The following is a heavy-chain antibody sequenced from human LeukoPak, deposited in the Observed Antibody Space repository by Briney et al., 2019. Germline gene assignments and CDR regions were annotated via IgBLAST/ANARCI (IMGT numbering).Heavy chain of an antibody. CDR1: GASISSSSFY. J-gene: IGHJ5*02. CDR2: IYYSAST. CDR3: ARDRYSGTYYP. Sequence: SETLSLTCTVSGASISSSSFYWGWIRQPPGKGLEWIGSIYYSASTYYNPSLKSRVTISVDTSKNQFSLKLSSVTAADTAVYYCARDRYSGTYYPWGQGTLVTVSS. V-gene: IGHV4-39*07. D-gene: IGHD1-26*01.